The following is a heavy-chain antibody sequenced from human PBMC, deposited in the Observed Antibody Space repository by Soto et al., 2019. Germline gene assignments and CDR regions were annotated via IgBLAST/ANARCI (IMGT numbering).Heavy chain of an antibody. Sequence: QVQLVQSGAEVKKPGASVKVSCKASGYTFTSYDSHWVRQATGQGLEWMGWMNPHSGNTGYAQKFQGRVTMTRNTSISTAYMELSSLRSEDTEGYDCARGWVTYYDFWSGYYGNYYGRDVWGQGTTVTVSS. CDR3: ARGWVTYYDFWSGYYGNYYGRDV. CDR2: MNPHSGNT. D-gene: IGHD3-3*01. J-gene: IGHJ6*02. CDR1: GYTFTSYD. V-gene: IGHV1-8*01.